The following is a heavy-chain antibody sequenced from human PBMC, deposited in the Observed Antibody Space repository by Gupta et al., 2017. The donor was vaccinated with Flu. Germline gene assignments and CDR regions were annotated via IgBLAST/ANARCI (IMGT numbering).Heavy chain of an antibody. CDR1: GGSISSSNW. V-gene: IGHV4-4*02. Sequence: QVQLQESGPGLVKPSGTLSLTCAVSGGSISSSNWWRWVRQPPGKGLEWIGEIYHSGSTNYNPSLKSRVTISVDKSKNQFSLKLSSVTAADTAVYYCARESSSWYVGNYYYMDVWGKGTTVTVSS. CDR2: IYHSGST. D-gene: IGHD6-13*01. J-gene: IGHJ6*03. CDR3: ARESSSWYVGNYYYMDV.